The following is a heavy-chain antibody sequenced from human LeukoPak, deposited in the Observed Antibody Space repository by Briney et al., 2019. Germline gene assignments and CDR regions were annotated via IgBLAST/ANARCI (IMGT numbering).Heavy chain of an antibody. CDR3: ARDRWGNVEMATSIDY. Sequence: ASVKVSCKASGYTFTSYYMHWVRQAPGQGLEWMGIINPSGGSTSYAQKFQGRVTMTRDTSTSTVYMEPSSLRSEDTAVYYCARDRWGNVEMATSIDYWGQGTLVTASS. J-gene: IGHJ4*02. CDR2: INPSGGST. V-gene: IGHV1-46*01. D-gene: IGHD5-24*01. CDR1: GYTFTSYY.